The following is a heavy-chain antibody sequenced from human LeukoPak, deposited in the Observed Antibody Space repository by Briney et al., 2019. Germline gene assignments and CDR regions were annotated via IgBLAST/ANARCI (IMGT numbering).Heavy chain of an antibody. V-gene: IGHV4-34*01. D-gene: IGHD5-24*01. CDR3: ARGFPEMATIGYDY. J-gene: IGHJ4*02. CDR1: GGSFSGYY. Sequence: PSETLSLTCAVYGGSFSGYYWSWIRQPPGKGLEWIGEINHSGSTNYNPSLKSRVTISVDTSKNQFSLKLSSVTAADTAVYYCARGFPEMATIGYDYWGQGTLVTVSS. CDR2: INHSGST.